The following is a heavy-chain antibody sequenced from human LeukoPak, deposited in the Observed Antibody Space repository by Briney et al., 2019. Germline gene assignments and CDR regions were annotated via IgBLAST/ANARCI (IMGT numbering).Heavy chain of an antibody. J-gene: IGHJ6*03. CDR3: ALRCSSTSCYGTRYYYYNYMDV. CDR2: MNPNSGNT. Sequence: ASVKVSCKASGYTFTRYDINWVRQATGQGLEWMGWMNPNSGNTGYAQKFQGRVTMTRNTSISTAYMELSSLRSEDTAVYYCALRCSSTSCYGTRYYYYNYMDVWGKGTTVTVSS. CDR1: GYTFTRYD. D-gene: IGHD2-2*01. V-gene: IGHV1-8*01.